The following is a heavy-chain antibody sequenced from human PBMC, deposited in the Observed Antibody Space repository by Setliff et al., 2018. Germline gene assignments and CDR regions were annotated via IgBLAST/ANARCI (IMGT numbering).Heavy chain of an antibody. CDR3: WTNXXLDY. J-gene: IGHJ4*02. V-gene: IGHV3-23*01. CDR1: DFPFSRSA. Sequence: GGSLRLSCVVSDFPFSRSAMNWVRRIPGKGLEWVSTFSGTTTNTYYADSGKGRFTISRDKSKNTLYLQMNSLRADDTAVYLCWTNXXLDYWGQGALVTVSS. CDR2: FSGTTTNT.